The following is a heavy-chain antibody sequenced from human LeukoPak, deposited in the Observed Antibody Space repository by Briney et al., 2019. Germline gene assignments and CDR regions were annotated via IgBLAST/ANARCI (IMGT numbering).Heavy chain of an antibody. CDR2: ISSSSSYI. CDR3: AKDLDYTTYGYYLDY. V-gene: IGHV3-21*01. J-gene: IGHJ4*02. CDR1: GFTFSSYE. D-gene: IGHD4-11*01. Sequence: GGSLRLSCAASGFTFSSYEMNWVRQAPGKGLEWVSSISSSSSYIYYADSVKGRFTISRDNAKNSLYLQMNSLRAEDTAVYYCAKDLDYTTYGYYLDYWGQGTLVTVSS.